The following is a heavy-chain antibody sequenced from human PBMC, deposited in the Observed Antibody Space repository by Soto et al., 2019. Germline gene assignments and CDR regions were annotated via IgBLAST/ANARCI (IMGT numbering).Heavy chain of an antibody. Sequence: PSETLSLTCTVSGGSIISYYCIFIRHPAGKGLEWIGRIYTSGSTNYNPSLKSRVAMSVDTSKNQFSLKLSSVTAADTAVYYCARGGAYYYYGMDVWGQGTTVTVSS. CDR1: GGSIISYY. D-gene: IGHD3-10*01. J-gene: IGHJ6*02. V-gene: IGHV4-4*07. CDR2: IYTSGST. CDR3: ARGGAYYYYGMDV.